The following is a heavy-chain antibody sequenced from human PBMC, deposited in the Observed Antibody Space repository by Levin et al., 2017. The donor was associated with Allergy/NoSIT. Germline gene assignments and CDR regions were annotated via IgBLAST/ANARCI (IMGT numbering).Heavy chain of an antibody. J-gene: IGHJ4*02. Sequence: GESLKISCKVSGYSFTNYWIGWVRHVPGKGLEWMGMIYPADSETRYSPSFQGQVTISADKSMSTAYLQWSSLQASDTAMYYCARHGADTSGYYVHYWGQGTQVTVSS. CDR2: IYPADSET. D-gene: IGHD3-22*01. CDR1: GYSFTNYW. CDR3: ARHGADTSGYYVHY. V-gene: IGHV5-51*01.